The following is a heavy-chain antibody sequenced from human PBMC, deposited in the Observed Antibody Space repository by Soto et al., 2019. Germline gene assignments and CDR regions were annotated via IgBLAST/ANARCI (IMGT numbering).Heavy chain of an antibody. V-gene: IGHV3-9*01. J-gene: IGHJ4*02. D-gene: IGHD6-19*01. Sequence: SGGSLRLSCAASGFTFDDYAMHWVRRAPGKGLEWVSGISWNSGSIGYADSVKGRFTISRDNAKNSLYLQMNSLRAEDTALYYCAKDMGSRYSSGWYVSYFDYWCEGTLVTVSS. CDR2: ISWNSGSI. CDR1: GFTFDDYA. CDR3: AKDMGSRYSSGWYVSYFDY.